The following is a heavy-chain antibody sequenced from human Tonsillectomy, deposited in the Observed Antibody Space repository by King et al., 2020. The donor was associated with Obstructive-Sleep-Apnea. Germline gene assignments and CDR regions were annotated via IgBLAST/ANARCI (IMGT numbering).Heavy chain of an antibody. J-gene: IGHJ4*02. D-gene: IGHD3-3*01. CDR1: RFTSSSYA. Sequence: EVQLVESGGGLVQPGGSLRLSCSASRFTSSSYAMHWVSQAPGKGLEYVSALSRNGGSTYYADSVKGRFTISRDNSKNTLYLQMSRLRAEDTAVYDCVKDKYDDFWSGSLDYWGQGTLVTVSS. CDR3: VKDKYDDFWSGSLDY. V-gene: IGHV3-64D*06. CDR2: LSRNGGST.